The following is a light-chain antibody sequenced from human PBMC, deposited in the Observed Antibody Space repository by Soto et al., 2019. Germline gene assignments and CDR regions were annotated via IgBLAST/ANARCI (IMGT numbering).Light chain of an antibody. Sequence: QSALTQPRSVSGSPGQSVTISCTGPSSDVGSYKFVSWYQHHPGTAPKLLIFDVNKRPSGVPDRFSGSKSGTSASLAISGLQSDDEADYYCTAWDARLNGQVFGGGTKVTVL. V-gene: IGLV2-11*01. J-gene: IGLJ2*01. CDR2: DVN. CDR1: SSDVGSYKF. CDR3: TAWDARLNGQV.